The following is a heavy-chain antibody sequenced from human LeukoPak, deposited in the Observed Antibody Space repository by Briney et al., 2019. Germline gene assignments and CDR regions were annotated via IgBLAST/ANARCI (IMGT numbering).Heavy chain of an antibody. CDR2: IGWNSGSI. V-gene: IGHV3-9*01. J-gene: IGHJ4*02. CDR1: GFTFDDYA. CDR3: ARLLVYGGGGEAFDY. Sequence: GRSLRLSCAASGFTFDDYAMHWVRQAPGKGLEWVSGIGWNSGSIGYADSVKGRFTISRDNAKNSLYLQMNSLGAEDTAVYYCARLLVYGGGGEAFDYWGQGILVTVSS. D-gene: IGHD2-8*01.